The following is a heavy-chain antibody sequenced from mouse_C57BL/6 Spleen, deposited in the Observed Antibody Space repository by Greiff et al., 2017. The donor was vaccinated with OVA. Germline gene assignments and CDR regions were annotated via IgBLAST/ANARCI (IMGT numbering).Heavy chain of an antibody. Sequence: EVQVVESGEGLVKPGGSLKLSCAASGFTFSSYAMSWVRQTPEKRLEWVAYISSGGDYIYYADTVKGRFTISRDNARNTLYLQMSSLKSEDTAMYDCTREDYGSSYVGYFDVWGTGTTVTVSS. CDR2: ISSGGDYI. D-gene: IGHD1-1*01. CDR1: GFTFSSYA. V-gene: IGHV5-9-1*02. J-gene: IGHJ1*03. CDR3: TREDYGSSYVGYFDV.